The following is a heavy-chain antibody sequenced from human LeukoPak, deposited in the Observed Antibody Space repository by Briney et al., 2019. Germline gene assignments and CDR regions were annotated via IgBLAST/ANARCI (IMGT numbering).Heavy chain of an antibody. V-gene: IGHV3-74*01. CDR3: ARAVTYFYGSVTYDWFDP. J-gene: IGHJ5*02. CDR1: GFTFSSYW. D-gene: IGHD3-10*01. CDR2: IKSDGST. Sequence: GGSLRLSCTASGFTFSSYWMHWVRQTPGKGLVWISRIKSDGSTIYADSVKGRFTISRDNAKNTLYLQMNSLRAEDTAIYYCARAVTYFYGSVTYDWFDPWGQGTLVTVSS.